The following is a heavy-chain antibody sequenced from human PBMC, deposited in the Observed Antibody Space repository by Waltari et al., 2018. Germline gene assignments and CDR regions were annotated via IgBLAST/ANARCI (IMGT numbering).Heavy chain of an antibody. J-gene: IGHJ6*02. CDR1: GFTFSSYR. Sequence: EVQLVESGGGLVKPGGSLRLSCAASGFTFSSYRMNWVRQAPGKGLGLVASITSISTYTYYADSVKGRFTISRDNARNSLFVERKSLRAEDTAVYYCARDLGSRGPRGMDVWGQGTTVIVS. CDR3: ARDLGSRGPRGMDV. D-gene: IGHD2-2*01. V-gene: IGHV3-21*01. CDR2: ITSISTYT.